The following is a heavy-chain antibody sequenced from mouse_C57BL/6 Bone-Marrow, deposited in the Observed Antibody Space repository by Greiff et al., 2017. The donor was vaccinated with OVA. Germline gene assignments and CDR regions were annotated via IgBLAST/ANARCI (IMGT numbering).Heavy chain of an antibody. CDR2: IWRGGST. Sequence: VKLVESGPGLVQPSQSLSITCTVSGFSLTSYGVHWVRQSPGTGLEWLGVIWRGGSTDYNAAFMSRLSITKDNSKSQVFFKMNSLQADDTAIYYCAKKRYYGSSYCWAMDYWGQGTSVTVSS. V-gene: IGHV2-5*01. J-gene: IGHJ4*01. CDR1: GFSLTSYG. D-gene: IGHD1-1*01. CDR3: AKKRYYGSSYCWAMDY.